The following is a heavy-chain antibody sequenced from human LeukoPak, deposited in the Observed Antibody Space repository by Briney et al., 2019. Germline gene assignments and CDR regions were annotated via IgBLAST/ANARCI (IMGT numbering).Heavy chain of an antibody. CDR1: GFTFSSYS. D-gene: IGHD3-22*01. CDR2: ISSSSSTI. CDR3: ARDDPRITMIVVVITPSAFDY. V-gene: IGHV3-48*04. J-gene: IGHJ4*02. Sequence: GGSLRLSCAASGFTFSSYSMNWVRQAPGKGLEWVSYISSSSSTIYYADSVKGRFTISRDNAKNSLYLQMNSLRAEDTAVYYCARDDPRITMIVVVITPSAFDYWGQGTLVTVSS.